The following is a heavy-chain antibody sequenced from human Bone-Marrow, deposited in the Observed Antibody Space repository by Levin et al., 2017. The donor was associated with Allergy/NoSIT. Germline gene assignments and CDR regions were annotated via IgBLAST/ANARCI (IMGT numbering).Heavy chain of an antibody. D-gene: IGHD3-16*02. V-gene: IGHV1-2*02. CDR1: GYSFTGYY. CDR2: IDPNTGGT. Sequence: RASVKVSCKTSGYSFTGYYVIWVRQAPGQGLEWMGWIDPNTGGTKYAQRFEDRVTMTRDTSINTAYMEVTRLRFDDTAVYYCLRGLSFDIWGQGTKVTVSS. CDR3: LRGLSFDI. J-gene: IGHJ3*02.